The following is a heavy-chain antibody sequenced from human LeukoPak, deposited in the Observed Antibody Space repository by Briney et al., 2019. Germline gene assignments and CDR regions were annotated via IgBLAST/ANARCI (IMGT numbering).Heavy chain of an antibody. CDR1: GYTFTVYY. J-gene: IGHJ4*02. V-gene: IGHV1-2*02. D-gene: IGHD2-15*01. CDR3: ARRYCSGGSCYGDY. CDR2: INPNSGGT. Sequence: ASVNISCKASGYTFTVYYMHGVRQTPGQGREWMGWINPNSGGTNYAQKFQGRVTMTRDTSISTAYMELSRLRSDDTAVYYCARRYCSGGSCYGDYWGQGTLVTVS.